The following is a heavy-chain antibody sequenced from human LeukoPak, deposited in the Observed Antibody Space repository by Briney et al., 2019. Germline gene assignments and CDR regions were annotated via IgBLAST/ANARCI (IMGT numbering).Heavy chain of an antibody. CDR2: IYYSGST. CDR1: GGSVSSGSYY. CDR3: ARVRLDYGSGSYYRSFDY. V-gene: IGHV4-61*01. Sequence: SETLSLTCTVSGGSVSSGSYYWSWIRQPPGKGLEWTGYIYYSGSTNYNPSLKSRVTISVDTSKNQFSLKLSSVTAADTAVYYCARVRLDYGSGSYYRSFDYWGQGTLVTVSS. D-gene: IGHD3-10*01. J-gene: IGHJ4*02.